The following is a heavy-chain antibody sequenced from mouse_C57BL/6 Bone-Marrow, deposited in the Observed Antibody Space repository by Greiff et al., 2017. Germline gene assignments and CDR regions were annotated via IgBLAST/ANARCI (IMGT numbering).Heavy chain of an antibody. V-gene: IGHV3-6*01. D-gene: IGHD1-1*01. Sequence: EVQLQESGPGLVKPSQSLSLTCSVTGYSITSGYYWNWIRQFPGNKLEWMGYISYDGSNNYNPSLKNRISITRDTSKNQFFLKLNSVTTEDTATYDCARDYYGSSWYFDVWGTGTTVTVSS. CDR2: ISYDGSN. CDR1: GYSITSGYY. CDR3: ARDYYGSSWYFDV. J-gene: IGHJ1*03.